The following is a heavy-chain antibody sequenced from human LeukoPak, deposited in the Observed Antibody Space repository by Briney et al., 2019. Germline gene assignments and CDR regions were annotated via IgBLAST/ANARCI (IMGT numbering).Heavy chain of an antibody. CDR2: IKQDGSEK. V-gene: IGHV3-7*01. J-gene: IGHJ4*02. CDR1: GLTFSSYW. Sequence: GGSLILSCAASGLTFSSYWMSWVRQAPGKGLEWVANIKQDGSEKYYVDSVKGRFTISRDNAKNSLYLQMNSLRAEDTAVYYCARGRGLDYWGQGTLVTVSS. CDR3: ARGRGLDY.